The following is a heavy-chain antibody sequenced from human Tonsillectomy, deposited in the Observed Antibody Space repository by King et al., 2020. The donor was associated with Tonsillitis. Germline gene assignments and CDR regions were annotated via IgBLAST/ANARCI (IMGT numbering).Heavy chain of an antibody. J-gene: IGHJ4*02. CDR1: GGSISSGDYY. D-gene: IGHD3-10*01. V-gene: IGHV4-30-4*01. CDR2: IYYSGST. Sequence: QLQESGPGLGKPSKTLSLTCTVSGGSISSGDYYWSWIRQPPGKGLEWIGYIYYSGSTYYNPSLKSRVTISVDTSKNQFSLKLSSVTAADTAVYYCARVLFGSGSYFEDWGQGTLVTVSS. CDR3: ARVLFGSGSYFED.